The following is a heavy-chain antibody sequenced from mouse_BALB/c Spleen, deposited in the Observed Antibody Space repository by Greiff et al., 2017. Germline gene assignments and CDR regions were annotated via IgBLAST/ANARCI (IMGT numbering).Heavy chain of an antibody. CDR3: ARGGGKALFDY. CDR1: GYSITSGYY. V-gene: IGHV3-6*02. Sequence: EVKLQESGPGLVKPSQSLSLTCSVTGYSITSGYYWNWIRQFPGNKLEWMGYISYDGSNNYNPSLKNRISITRDTSKNQFFLKLNSVTTEDTATYYCARGGGKALFDYWGQGTTLTVSS. J-gene: IGHJ2*01. CDR2: ISYDGSN. D-gene: IGHD2-1*01.